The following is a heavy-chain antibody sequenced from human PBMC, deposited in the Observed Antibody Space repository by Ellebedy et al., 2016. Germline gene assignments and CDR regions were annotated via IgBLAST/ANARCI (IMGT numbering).Heavy chain of an antibody. J-gene: IGHJ4*02. Sequence: GGSLRLXXAAAGFSFKDFFMSWVRQAPGKRLEWFSTISGGGDATYFADSVKGRFTISRDSSKNSVYLRMNNLRVEDTAVYYCRQGHYADLWGQGTLVTVSS. CDR3: RQGHYADL. V-gene: IGHV3-23*01. CDR1: GFSFKDFF. CDR2: ISGGGDAT. D-gene: IGHD4-17*01.